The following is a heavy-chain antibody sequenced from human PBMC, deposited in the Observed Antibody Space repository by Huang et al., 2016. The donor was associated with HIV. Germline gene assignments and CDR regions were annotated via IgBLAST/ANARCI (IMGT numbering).Heavy chain of an antibody. D-gene: IGHD6-13*01. CDR2: ISYDAKTK. J-gene: IGHJ4*02. Sequence: QVQLVESGGGVVQPGRSLRISCAASGFTFSSYGMKWVRQAPGKGLEGVAVISYDAKTKYYADSVKGRFSISRDNSKTTVYLQLNSLRLEDTAVYYCAKGGSAAAVLDFWGQGTLVTVSS. V-gene: IGHV3-30*18. CDR1: GFTFSSYG. CDR3: AKGGSAAAVLDF.